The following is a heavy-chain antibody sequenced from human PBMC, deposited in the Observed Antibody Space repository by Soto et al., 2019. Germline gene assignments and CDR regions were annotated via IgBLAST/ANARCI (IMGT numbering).Heavy chain of an antibody. J-gene: IGHJ6*03. CDR2: IGGSGGST. Sequence: EVQLLESGGGLVQPGGSLRLSCAASGFTFSSYAMSWVRQAPGKGLEWVSAIGGSGGSTHYAVSVKGRFTISRDNSKNMLYLQMNSLGGEDTAVYYCAKGRHLEVYHDMGVWGKGTTVTVFS. V-gene: IGHV3-23*01. CDR1: GFTFSSYA. CDR3: AKGRHLEVYHDMGV.